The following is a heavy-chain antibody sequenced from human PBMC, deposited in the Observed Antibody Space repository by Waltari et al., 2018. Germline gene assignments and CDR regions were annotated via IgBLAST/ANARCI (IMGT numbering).Heavy chain of an antibody. CDR2: RNSGGDTT. CDR1: DSTLPSYD. CDR3: ARLGITMTPDY. J-gene: IGHJ4*02. Sequence: QVQLVQSGAELKKPGASVKLPCKASDSTLPSYDLQWVRQAPVQGLEWMEVRNSGGDTTSYAQKFQGRVTMTRDTSTSTVYMELSSLRSEDTAVYYCARLGITMTPDYWGQGTLVTVSS. V-gene: IGHV1-46*01.